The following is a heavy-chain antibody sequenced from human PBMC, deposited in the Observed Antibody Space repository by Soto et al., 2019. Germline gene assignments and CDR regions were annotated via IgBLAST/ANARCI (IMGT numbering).Heavy chain of an antibody. J-gene: IGHJ4*02. Sequence: EVQLLESGGGLVQPGGSLRLSCVASGFTFTGYVMTWVRQAPGKGLEWVSTINSNGGSTYYTDCVKGRFTISRDNSKNSLYLQMNGLRAEDTAVYFCARVPDLDYCSRTSCLYYFDYWGQGALVTVSS. D-gene: IGHD2-2*01. CDR2: INSNGGST. V-gene: IGHV3-23*01. CDR3: ARVPDLDYCSRTSCLYYFDY. CDR1: GFTFTGYV.